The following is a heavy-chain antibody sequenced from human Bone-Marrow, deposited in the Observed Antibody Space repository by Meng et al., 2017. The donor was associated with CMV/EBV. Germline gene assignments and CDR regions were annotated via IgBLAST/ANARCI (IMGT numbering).Heavy chain of an antibody. CDR2: INQDGSER. V-gene: IGHV3-7*01. CDR3: ARVVYGSGSHFRYYNGMDV. Sequence: SCAASGFTFGNYWMTWVRQAPGQGLEWVADINQDGSERYSVDSVRGRFSISRDNAKKSLFLQMNSLTGEDTAVYYCARVVYGSGSHFRYYNGMDVWGQGTMVTVSS. CDR1: GFTFGNYW. D-gene: IGHD3-10*01. J-gene: IGHJ6*02.